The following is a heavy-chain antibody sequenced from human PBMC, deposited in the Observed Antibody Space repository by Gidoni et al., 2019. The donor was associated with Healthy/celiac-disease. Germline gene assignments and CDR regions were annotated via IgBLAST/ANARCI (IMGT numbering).Heavy chain of an antibody. J-gene: IGHJ4*02. V-gene: IGHV4-30-4*01. CDR1: GGSISSGDYY. Sequence: QVQLQESGPGLVKPSQTLSLTCTVSGGSISSGDYYWSWIRQPPGKGLEWIGYIYYSGSTYYNPSLKSRVTISVDTSKNQFSLKLSSVTAADTAVYYCARNPVEPAAILFSPGPFDYWGQGTLVTVSS. CDR2: IYYSGST. CDR3: ARNPVEPAAILFSPGPFDY. D-gene: IGHD2-2*02.